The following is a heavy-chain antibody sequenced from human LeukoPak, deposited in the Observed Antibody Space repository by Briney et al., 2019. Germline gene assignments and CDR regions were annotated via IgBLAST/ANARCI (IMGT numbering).Heavy chain of an antibody. J-gene: IGHJ3*02. D-gene: IGHD6-13*01. V-gene: IGHV4-59*01. Sequence: SETLSLTCTVSGGSISSYYWSWIRQPPGKGLEWIGYIYYSGSTNYNPSLKSRVTISVGTSKNQFSLKLSSVTAADTAVYYCARDRRDSSSWYFGAFDIWGQGTMVTVSS. CDR1: GGSISSYY. CDR2: IYYSGST. CDR3: ARDRRDSSSWYFGAFDI.